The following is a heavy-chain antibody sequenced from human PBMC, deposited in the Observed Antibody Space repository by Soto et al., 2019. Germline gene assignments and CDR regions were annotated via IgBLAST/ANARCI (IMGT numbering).Heavy chain of an antibody. CDR2: ISWNSGSI. V-gene: IGHV3-9*01. CDR1: GFTFDDYA. CDR3: AKEERYSSGWYVGFGQSYYFDY. J-gene: IGHJ4*02. Sequence: PGGSLRLSCAASGFTFDDYAMHWVRQAPGKGLEWVSGISWNSGSIGYADSVKGRFTISRDNAKNSLYLQMNSLRAEDTALYYCAKEERYSSGWYVGFGQSYYFDYWGQGTLVTVSS. D-gene: IGHD6-19*01.